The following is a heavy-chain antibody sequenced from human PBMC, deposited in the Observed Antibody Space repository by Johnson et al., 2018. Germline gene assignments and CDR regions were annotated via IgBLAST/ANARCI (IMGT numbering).Heavy chain of an antibody. CDR1: GFTFSSYA. Sequence: QVQLVESGGGVVQPGRSLRLSCAASGFTFSSYAMHWVRQAPGKGLEWVAVISYHGSNKYYADSVKGRFTISIDNSKNTLYLQINSLRAEDTAVYYCARDHLQYYYYYMDVWGKGTTVTVSS. J-gene: IGHJ6*03. CDR2: ISYHGSNK. CDR3: ARDHLQYYYYYMDV. D-gene: IGHD4-11*01. V-gene: IGHV3-30-3*01.